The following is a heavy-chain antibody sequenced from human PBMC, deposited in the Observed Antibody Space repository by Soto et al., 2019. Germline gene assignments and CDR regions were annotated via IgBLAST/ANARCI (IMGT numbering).Heavy chain of an antibody. CDR3: SRRTHDAFDI. CDR1: GYTFSTYG. J-gene: IGHJ3*02. V-gene: IGHV1-18*01. Sequence: QVQLVQSGGEVKEPGASVKVSCKASGYTFSTYGISWVRQAPGQGLEWMGWVTTYNGNTNYAQKLQGRITLTTDTSTSTAYMELRSLRSDDTAVYYCSRRTHDAFDIWGQATMVTVSS. CDR2: VTTYNGNT.